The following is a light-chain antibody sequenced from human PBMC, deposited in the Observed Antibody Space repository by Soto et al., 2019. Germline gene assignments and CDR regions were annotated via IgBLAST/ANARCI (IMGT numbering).Light chain of an antibody. CDR2: DAS. V-gene: IGKV1-33*01. J-gene: IGKJ5*01. CDR3: QQYENLPT. Sequence: DIQMTQSPSSLSPSVGDRVTITCQASQNINNYLNWYQQKPGRXPXXLIYDASNLEAGVPSRFRGSGSGTDFTFTISRLQPEDIATYDCQQYENLPTFGQGTRREIK. CDR1: QNINNY.